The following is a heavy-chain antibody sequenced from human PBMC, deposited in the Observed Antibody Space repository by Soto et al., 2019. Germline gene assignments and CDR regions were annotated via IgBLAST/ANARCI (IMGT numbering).Heavy chain of an antibody. CDR3: ARDLNWFDP. CDR2: IIPIFGTA. J-gene: IGHJ5*02. Sequence: SVKVSCKVSGYTLTELSMHWVRQAPGQGLEWMGGIIPIFGTANYAQKFQGRVTITADESTSTAYMELSNLRSEDTAVYYCARDLNWFDPWGQGTLVTVSS. CDR1: GYTLTELS. V-gene: IGHV1-69*13.